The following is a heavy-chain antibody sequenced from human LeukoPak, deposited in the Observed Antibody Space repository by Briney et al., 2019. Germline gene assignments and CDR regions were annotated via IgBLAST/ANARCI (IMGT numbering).Heavy chain of an antibody. Sequence: SQTLSLTCAISGDSVSSNSAAWNWIRQSPSRGLELLGRTYYRSKWYNDYAVSVKSRITINPDTSKNQFSLQLNSVTPEDTAVYYCARASGLYYDYVWGSYRYSRSFDYWGQGTLVTVSS. CDR3: ARASGLYYDYVWGSYRYSRSFDY. D-gene: IGHD3-16*02. J-gene: IGHJ4*02. CDR1: GDSVSSNSAA. V-gene: IGHV6-1*01. CDR2: TYYRSKWYN.